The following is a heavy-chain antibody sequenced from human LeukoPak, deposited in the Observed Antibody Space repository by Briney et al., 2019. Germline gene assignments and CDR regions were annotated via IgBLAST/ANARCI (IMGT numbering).Heavy chain of an antibody. J-gene: IGHJ4*02. CDR3: ARERGSGWSDFDY. D-gene: IGHD6-19*01. Sequence: SVTVSCKASGGTFSSYAISWVRQAPGQGLEWMGGIIPIFGTANYAQKFQGRVTITADESTSTAYMELSSLRSEGTAVYYCARERGSGWSDFDYWGQGTLVTVSS. V-gene: IGHV1-69*13. CDR2: IIPIFGTA. CDR1: GGTFSSYA.